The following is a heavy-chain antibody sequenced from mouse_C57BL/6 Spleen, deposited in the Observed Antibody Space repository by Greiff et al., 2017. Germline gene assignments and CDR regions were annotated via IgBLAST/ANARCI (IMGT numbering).Heavy chain of an antibody. CDR2: IDPSDSYT. CDR3: ARGGSSGYSVYFDY. CDR1: GYTFTSYW. V-gene: IGHV1-69*01. J-gene: IGHJ2*01. Sequence: QVQLQQPGAELVMPGASVKLSCKASGYTFTSYWMHWVKQRPGQGLEWIGEIDPSDSYTNYNQKFKGKSTLTVDKSSSTAYMQLSSLTSEDSAVYYCARGGSSGYSVYFDYWGQGTTLTVSS. D-gene: IGHD3-2*02.